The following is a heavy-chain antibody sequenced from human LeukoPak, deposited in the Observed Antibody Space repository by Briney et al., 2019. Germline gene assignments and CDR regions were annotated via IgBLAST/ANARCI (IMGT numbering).Heavy chain of an antibody. J-gene: IGHJ5*02. Sequence: SQTLSLTCTVSGGSIGSGGYYWSWIRQHPGKGLEWIGYIYYSGSTYYNPSLKSRVTISVDTSKNQFSLKLSSVTAADTAVYYCARVLDYVRWFDPWGQGTLVTVSS. CDR3: ARVLDYVRWFDP. V-gene: IGHV4-31*03. CDR1: GGSIGSGGYY. D-gene: IGHD4-17*01. CDR2: IYYSGST.